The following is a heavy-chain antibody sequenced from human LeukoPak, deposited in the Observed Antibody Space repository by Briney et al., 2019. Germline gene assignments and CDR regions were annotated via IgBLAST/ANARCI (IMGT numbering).Heavy chain of an antibody. Sequence: GGSLRLSCAASGFTFSSYAMSWVRQAPGKGLEWVSANSDSGGSTYYADSVKGRFTISRDNSKNTLYLQMNSLRAEDTAVYYCAKRGVTGYKEGFDYWGQGTLVTVSS. V-gene: IGHV3-23*01. D-gene: IGHD3-9*01. J-gene: IGHJ4*02. CDR1: GFTFSSYA. CDR3: AKRGVTGYKEGFDY. CDR2: NSDSGGST.